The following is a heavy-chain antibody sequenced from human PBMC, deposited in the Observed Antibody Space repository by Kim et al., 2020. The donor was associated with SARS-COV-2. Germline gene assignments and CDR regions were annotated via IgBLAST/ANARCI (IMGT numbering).Heavy chain of an antibody. D-gene: IGHD5-18*01. Sequence: ASVKVSCKASGYTFTSYGISWVRQAPGQGLEWMGWISAYNGNTNYAQKLQGRVTMTTDTSTSTAYMELRSLRSDDTAVYYCARDPGYSYGARVLVFDYWGQGAPVTVSS. V-gene: IGHV1-18*01. J-gene: IGHJ4*02. CDR1: GYTFTSYG. CDR2: ISAYNGNT. CDR3: ARDPGYSYGARVLVFDY.